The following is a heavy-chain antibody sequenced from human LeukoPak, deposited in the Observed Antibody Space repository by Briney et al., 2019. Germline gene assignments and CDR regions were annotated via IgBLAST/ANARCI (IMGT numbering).Heavy chain of an antibody. CDR2: ISYEGSHK. D-gene: IGHD1-1*01. CDR3: ARAGYNWNDGDYYYGMDV. V-gene: IGHV3-30*04. J-gene: IGHJ6*02. Sequence: PGRSLRLSCAASGFSFGSYAMRWVRQAPGKGLEWVALISYEGSHKNYTDSVKGRFIISRDNSKNTLYLQMNSLRSEDTAVYYCARAGYNWNDGDYYYGMDVWGQGTTVTVSS. CDR1: GFSFGSYA.